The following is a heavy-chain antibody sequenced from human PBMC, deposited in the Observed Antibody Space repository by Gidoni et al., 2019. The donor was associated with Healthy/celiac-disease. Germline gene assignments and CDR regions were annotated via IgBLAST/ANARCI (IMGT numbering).Heavy chain of an antibody. CDR2: ISSSSSYI. D-gene: IGHD3-10*01. J-gene: IGHJ5*02. CDR1: GFTFSSYG. V-gene: IGHV3-21*02. Sequence: EVQLVESGGGLVKPGGSLRLSCAASGFTFSSYGMNWVRQAPGKGLEWVSYISSSSSYIKYADSVKGRFTISRDNAKKSLYLQMNSLRAEDTAVYYCARDLSAWFGQLLPHWFDPWGQGTLVTVSS. CDR3: ARDLSAWFGQLLPHWFDP.